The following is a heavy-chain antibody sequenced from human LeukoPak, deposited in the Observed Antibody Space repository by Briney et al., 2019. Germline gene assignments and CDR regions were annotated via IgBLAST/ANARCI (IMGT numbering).Heavy chain of an antibody. J-gene: IGHJ4*02. Sequence: PGGSLRLSCAASGFTFSNYAMNWVRQAPGKGLEWVSSISGTSTFIYYADSVKGRFTISRDNAKNSLYLQMNSLRAEDTAVYYCTTRDAYIWGQGTLVTVSS. CDR3: TTRDAYI. CDR2: ISGTSTFI. CDR1: GFTFSNYA. V-gene: IGHV3-21*01. D-gene: IGHD5-24*01.